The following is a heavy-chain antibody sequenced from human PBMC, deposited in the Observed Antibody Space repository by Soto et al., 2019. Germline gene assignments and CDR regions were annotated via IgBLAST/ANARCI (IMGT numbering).Heavy chain of an antibody. V-gene: IGHV3-30-3*01. Sequence: GGSLRLSCAASGFTFISYAMHWVRQAPGKGLEWVAVISHDGSNKYYADSVKGRFTISRDNSKNTLYLQMNSLRAEDTAVYYCARVRSSGWYADYWGQGTLVTVSS. CDR1: GFTFISYA. CDR2: ISHDGSNK. D-gene: IGHD6-19*01. J-gene: IGHJ4*02. CDR3: ARVRSSGWYADY.